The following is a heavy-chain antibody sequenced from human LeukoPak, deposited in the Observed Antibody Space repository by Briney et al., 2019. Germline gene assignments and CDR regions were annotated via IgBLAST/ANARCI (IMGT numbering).Heavy chain of an antibody. CDR2: ISGSAGST. CDR3: AKGSGGWYSFDY. Sequence: GGSLRLSCAASGFTFSTYAMTWVRQAPGKGLEWVSTISGSAGSTYYADSVKGRFTISRDNSKNTLYLQMNSLRAEDTAVYYCAKGSGGWYSFDYWGQGALVTVSS. V-gene: IGHV3-23*01. CDR1: GFTFSTYA. D-gene: IGHD6-19*01. J-gene: IGHJ4*02.